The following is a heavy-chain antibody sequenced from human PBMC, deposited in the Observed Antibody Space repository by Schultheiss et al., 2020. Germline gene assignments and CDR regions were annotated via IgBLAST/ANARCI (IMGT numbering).Heavy chain of an antibody. CDR1: GFTVSSYG. Sequence: GGSLRLSCEASGFTVSSYGMHWVRQAPGKGLEWVSRINSDGSSTSYADSVKGRFTISRDNAKNTLYLQMNSLRAEDTAVYYCTTVLSGTNAFDIWGQGTMVTVSS. D-gene: IGHD2-15*01. CDR2: INSDGSST. J-gene: IGHJ3*02. CDR3: TTVLSGTNAFDI. V-gene: IGHV3-74*01.